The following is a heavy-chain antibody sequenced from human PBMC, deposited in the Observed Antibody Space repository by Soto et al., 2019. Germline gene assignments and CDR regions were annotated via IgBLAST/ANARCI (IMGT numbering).Heavy chain of an antibody. CDR1: RGTFSTYT. Sequence: QVQLVQSGAEVKKPGSSVKVSCKASRGTFSTYTITWVRQAPGQELEWMGRIIPSIGIINYAQKCQGRVTITADKFTGTAYVELTRLRSDDTAVYYCAGDHDSHYNDSHASSYPWGQGTLVTVSS. J-gene: IGHJ5*02. V-gene: IGHV1-69*08. CDR3: AGDHDSHYNDSHASSYP. D-gene: IGHD3-22*01. CDR2: IIPSIGII.